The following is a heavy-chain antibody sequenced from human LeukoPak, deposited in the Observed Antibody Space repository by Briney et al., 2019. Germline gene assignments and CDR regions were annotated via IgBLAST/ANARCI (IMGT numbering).Heavy chain of an antibody. Sequence: PGGSLRLSCVASGFSFGFNTYGMQRVRQTPGKGLEWVAVIWYDGGIKYYGDAVKGRFTISRDNSKNTLYLQMDSLRGEDTAVYYCARIGCTGGNWRPSSYYPMDVWGQGTTVTVSS. CDR1: GFSFGFNTYG. CDR3: ARIGCTGGNWRPSSYYPMDV. V-gene: IGHV3-33*01. CDR2: IWYDGGIK. J-gene: IGHJ6*02. D-gene: IGHD2-8*02.